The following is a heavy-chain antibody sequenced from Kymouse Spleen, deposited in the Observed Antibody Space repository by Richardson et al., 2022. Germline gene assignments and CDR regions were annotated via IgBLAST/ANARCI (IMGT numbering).Heavy chain of an antibody. D-gene: IGHD1-26*01. CDR2: INHSGST. CDR1: GGSFSGYY. J-gene: IGHJ4*02. CDR3: ARRWELRFFFDY. V-gene: IGHV4-34*01. Sequence: QVQLQQWGAGLLKPSETLSLTCAVYGGSFSGYYWSWIRQPPGKGLEWIGEINHSGSTNYNPSLKSRVTISVDTSKNQFSLKLSSVTAADTAVYYCARRWELRFFFDYWGQGTLVTVSS.